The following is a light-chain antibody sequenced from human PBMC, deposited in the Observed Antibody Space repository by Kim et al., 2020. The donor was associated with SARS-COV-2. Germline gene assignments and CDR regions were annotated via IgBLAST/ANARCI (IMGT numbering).Light chain of an antibody. CDR2: EAS. Sequence: DIQMTQSPSTLSVSVGDRVTITRRASQSVGTWLAWYQQKPGKAPRLLIYEASNLDSGVPSRFSGSGSGTEFTLTISSLQTDDFGTYYCQQYNRSPGLTFGGGTKVDIK. V-gene: IGKV1-5*03. J-gene: IGKJ4*01. CDR1: QSVGTW. CDR3: QQYNRSPGLT.